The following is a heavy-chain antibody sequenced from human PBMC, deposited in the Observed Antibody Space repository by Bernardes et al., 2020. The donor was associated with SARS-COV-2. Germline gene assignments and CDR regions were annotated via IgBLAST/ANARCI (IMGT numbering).Heavy chain of an antibody. V-gene: IGHV3-20*04. CDR3: AGGGIAVAGTPSKYYYYYMDV. CDR1: GFTFDDYG. D-gene: IGHD6-19*01. J-gene: IGHJ6*03. Sequence: GGSLRLSCAASGFTFDDYGMSWVRQAPGKGLEWVSGINWNGGSTGYADSVKGRFTISRDNAKNSLYLQMNSLRAEDTALYYCAGGGIAVAGTPSKYYYYYMDVWGKGTTVTVSS. CDR2: INWNGGST.